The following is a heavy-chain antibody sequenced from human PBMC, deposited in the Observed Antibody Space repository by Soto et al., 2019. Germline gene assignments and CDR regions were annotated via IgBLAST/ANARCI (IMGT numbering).Heavy chain of an antibody. V-gene: IGHV4-34*01. Sequence: SETLSLTCAVYGGSFSGYYWSWIRQPPGKGLEWIGEINHSGSTNYNPSLKSRVTISVDTSKNQFSLKLSSVTAADTAVYYCARVVRPRVGDGYNGGFDYWGQGTLVT. CDR1: GGSFSGYY. D-gene: IGHD5-12*01. CDR3: ARVVRPRVGDGYNGGFDY. J-gene: IGHJ4*02. CDR2: INHSGST.